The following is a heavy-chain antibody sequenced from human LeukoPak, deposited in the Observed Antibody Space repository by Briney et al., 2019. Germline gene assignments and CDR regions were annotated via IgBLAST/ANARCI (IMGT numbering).Heavy chain of an antibody. CDR2: ISYDGSNK. CDR3: ARARGSYYFDY. Sequence: GGSLRLSCAASGFTFSSYAMHWVRQAPGKGLEWVAVISYDGSNKFYADSVKGRFTISRDNSKNTLYLQMNSLRAEDTAVYYCARARGSYYFDYWGQGTLVTVSS. D-gene: IGHD1-26*01. V-gene: IGHV3-30*04. J-gene: IGHJ4*02. CDR1: GFTFSSYA.